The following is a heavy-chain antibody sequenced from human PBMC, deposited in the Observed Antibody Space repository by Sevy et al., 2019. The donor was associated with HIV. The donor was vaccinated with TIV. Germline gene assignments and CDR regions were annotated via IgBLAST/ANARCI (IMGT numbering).Heavy chain of an antibody. J-gene: IGHJ3*02. Sequence: GESLKISCKGSGYSFTSYWIGWVRQMPGKGLEWMGIIYPGDSDTRYRPSFQGQVTISADKSISTAYLQWSSLKASDTAMYYCARTMVRGVIRVPIAFDIWGQGTMVTVSS. CDR1: GYSFTSYW. D-gene: IGHD3-10*01. V-gene: IGHV5-51*01. CDR2: IYPGDSDT. CDR3: ARTMVRGVIRVPIAFDI.